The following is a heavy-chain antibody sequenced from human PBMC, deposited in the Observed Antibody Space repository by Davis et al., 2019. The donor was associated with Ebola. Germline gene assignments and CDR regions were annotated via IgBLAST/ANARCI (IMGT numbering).Heavy chain of an antibody. Sequence: PGGSLRLSCAASGFTFSSYSMNWVRQAPGKGLEWVSSISSSSSYIYYADSVKGRFTISRDNSKNTLYLQMNSLRDEDTAVYYCARGHDYYDSSGYGPSWWGQGTLVTVSS. V-gene: IGHV3-21*01. J-gene: IGHJ4*02. CDR1: GFTFSSYS. D-gene: IGHD3-22*01. CDR3: ARGHDYYDSSGYGPSW. CDR2: ISSSSSYI.